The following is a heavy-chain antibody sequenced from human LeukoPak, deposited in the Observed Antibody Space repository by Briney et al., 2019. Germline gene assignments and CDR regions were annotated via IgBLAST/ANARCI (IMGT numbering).Heavy chain of an antibody. CDR2: IRYDGSNK. J-gene: IGHJ4*02. CDR3: AKDYDSGDYVGYFDY. V-gene: IGHV3-30*02. CDR1: GFTFSSYG. D-gene: IGHD4-17*01. Sequence: GGSVRLSCAASGFTFSSYGMHWVRQAPGKGLEWVAFIRYDGSNKYYADSVKGRFTISRDNSKNTLYLQMNSLRAEDMAVYYCAKDYDSGDYVGYFDYWGQGTLVTVSS.